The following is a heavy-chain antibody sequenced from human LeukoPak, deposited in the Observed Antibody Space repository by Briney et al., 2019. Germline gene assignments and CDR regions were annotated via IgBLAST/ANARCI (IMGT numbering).Heavy chain of an antibody. J-gene: IGHJ6*02. CDR1: GASVTSYS. CDR2: IHYSGST. Sequence: PSETLSPTCTVSGASVTSYSWSWIRRPPGKGLEWIGYIHYSGSTNYNPSLKSRVTVSVDTSRNQFSLNLRSVTAADTAVYHCARGPKFGESLYYGLDVWGQGTTVTVSS. V-gene: IGHV4-59*02. D-gene: IGHD3-10*01. CDR3: ARGPKFGESLYYGLDV.